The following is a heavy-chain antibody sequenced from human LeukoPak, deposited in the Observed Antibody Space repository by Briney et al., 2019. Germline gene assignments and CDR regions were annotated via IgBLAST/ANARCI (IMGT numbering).Heavy chain of an antibody. J-gene: IGHJ4*02. CDR2: IYYSGST. Sequence: LIRQPPGKGLEWIGSIYYSGSTYYNPSLKSRVTISVDTSKNQFSLKLSSVTAADTAVYYCARQPSRITIFGVVPPHFDYWGQGTLVTVSS. D-gene: IGHD3-3*01. V-gene: IGHV4-39*01. CDR3: ARQPSRITIFGVVPPHFDY.